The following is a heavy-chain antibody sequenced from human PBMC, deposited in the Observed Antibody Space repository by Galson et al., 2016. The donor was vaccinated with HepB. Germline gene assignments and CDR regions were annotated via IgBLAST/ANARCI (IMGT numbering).Heavy chain of an antibody. CDR2: IYTSGST. V-gene: IGHV4-4*07. Sequence: SETLSLTCTVSGGSISSYYWSWTRQPAGKGLEWIGRIYTSGSTNYNPSLKSRVTISVDTSKNQFSLKLSSVTAADTAVYYCAREYCNGGSCYPGVYWGQGTLVTVSS. J-gene: IGHJ4*02. CDR1: GGSISSYY. D-gene: IGHD2-15*01. CDR3: AREYCNGGSCYPGVY.